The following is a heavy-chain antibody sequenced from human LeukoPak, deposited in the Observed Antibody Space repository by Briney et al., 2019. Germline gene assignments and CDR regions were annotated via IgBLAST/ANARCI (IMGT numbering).Heavy chain of an antibody. CDR1: GFTFSSCA. CDR3: AKGPRDGYIDY. Sequence: PGGSLRLSCAASGFTFSSCAMSWVRQAPGKGLEWVSAISSGGTNTYYADSVKGRFIMSRDNSKNTLYVQMNSLRADDTAVYYCAKGPRDGYIDYWGQGTLVTVSS. V-gene: IGHV3-23*01. D-gene: IGHD5-24*01. J-gene: IGHJ4*02. CDR2: ISSGGTNT.